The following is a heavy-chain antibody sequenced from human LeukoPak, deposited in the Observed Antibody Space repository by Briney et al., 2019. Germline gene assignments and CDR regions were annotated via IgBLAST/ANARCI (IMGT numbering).Heavy chain of an antibody. CDR2: ISSNGGST. CDR3: ARGTTVTI. Sequence: PGGSLRLSCSASGFIFSSSAMHWVRQAPGKGLEYVSAISSNGGSTYCADSVKGRFIISRDNSKNTLYLQMNSLRAEDTAVYYCARGTTVTIWGQGTLVTVSS. D-gene: IGHD4-17*01. V-gene: IGHV3-64*04. J-gene: IGHJ4*02. CDR1: GFIFSSSA.